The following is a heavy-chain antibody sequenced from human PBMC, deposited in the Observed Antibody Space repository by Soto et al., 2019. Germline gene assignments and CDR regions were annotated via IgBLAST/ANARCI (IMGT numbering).Heavy chain of an antibody. V-gene: IGHV3-9*01. J-gene: IGHJ3*02. CDR3: AKTTWPDCRSTNCYGAFDI. CDR1: GFTFDDYV. Sequence: LRLSCAASGFTFDDYVMHWVRQAPGKGLEWVSGISWNSGSIGYVDSVKGRFTISRDNAKNSLYLQMNSLRAEDTALYYCAKTTWPDCRSTNCYGAFDIWGQGTMVTVSS. D-gene: IGHD2-2*01. CDR2: ISWNSGSI.